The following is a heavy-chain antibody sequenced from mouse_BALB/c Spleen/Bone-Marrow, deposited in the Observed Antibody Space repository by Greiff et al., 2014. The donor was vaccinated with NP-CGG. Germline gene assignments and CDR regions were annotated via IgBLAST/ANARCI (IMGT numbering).Heavy chain of an antibody. CDR1: GDSITSGY. J-gene: IGHJ4*01. D-gene: IGHD1-2*01. Sequence: EVQLVESGPSPVKPSQTLSLTCSVTGDSITSGYWNWIRKFPGNKLEYMGYISYSGSTYYNPSLKSRISITRDTSKNQYYLQLISVTTEDTATFYCARYKGSHWGMDYWGQGTSVTVSS. CDR2: ISYSGST. V-gene: IGHV3-8*02. CDR3: ARYKGSHWGMDY.